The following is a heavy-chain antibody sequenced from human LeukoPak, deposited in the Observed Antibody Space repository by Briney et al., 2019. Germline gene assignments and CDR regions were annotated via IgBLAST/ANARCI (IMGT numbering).Heavy chain of an antibody. CDR1: GGSISSGGYY. CDR2: IYYSGST. J-gene: IGHJ4*02. Sequence: SETLSLTCTVSGGSISSGGYYWSWIRQHPGKGLEWIGYIYYSGSTYYNPSLKSRVTISVDTSKNQFSLKLSSVTAADTAVYYCARDRRYIGYVWGQGTLVTVSS. D-gene: IGHD5-12*01. CDR3: ARDRRYIGYV. V-gene: IGHV4-31*03.